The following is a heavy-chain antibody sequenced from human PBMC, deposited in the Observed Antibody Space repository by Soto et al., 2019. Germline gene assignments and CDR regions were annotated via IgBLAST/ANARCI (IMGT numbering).Heavy chain of an antibody. CDR2: INSDGSST. CDR3: ARVRIAAAGNYFEY. D-gene: IGHD6-13*01. Sequence: GGPLRHSCAASGFTFSSHVMHWVLQTPGKGLVWVSRINSDGSSTTYADSVKGRFTISRDNAKNTLYLQMNSLRAEDTAVYFCARVRIAAAGNYFEYWGQGTLVTVSS. CDR1: GFTFSSHV. J-gene: IGHJ4*02. V-gene: IGHV3-74*01.